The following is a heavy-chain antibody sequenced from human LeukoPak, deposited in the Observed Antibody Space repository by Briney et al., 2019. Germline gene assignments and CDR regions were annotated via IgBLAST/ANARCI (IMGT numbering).Heavy chain of an antibody. Sequence: SVKVSCKASGFTFATSAVQWVRQARGQRLEWIGWIVVGSGNTNYAQKFQERVTITRDMSTSTAYMELSSLRSEDTAVYYCAADVRYSSGWYRSNRFDPWGQGTLVTVSS. D-gene: IGHD6-19*01. J-gene: IGHJ5*02. CDR2: IVVGSGNT. V-gene: IGHV1-58*01. CDR3: AADVRYSSGWYRSNRFDP. CDR1: GFTFATSA.